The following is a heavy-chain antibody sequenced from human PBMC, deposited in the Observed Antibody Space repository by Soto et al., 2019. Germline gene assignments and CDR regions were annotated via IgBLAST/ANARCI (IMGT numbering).Heavy chain of an antibody. CDR2: TYFRSKWYN. Sequence: PSQTLSLTCVISGDSVSSNTASWNWIRQSPSRGLEWLGRTYFRSKWYNDYAVSVKSQIIINPDTSNNQFSLQLNSVTPEDTAVYFCAKGDNLGPKTGYAFDPWGQGIMVTV. V-gene: IGHV6-1*01. CDR3: AKGDNLGPKTGYAFDP. D-gene: IGHD5-12*01. J-gene: IGHJ5*02. CDR1: GDSVSSNTAS.